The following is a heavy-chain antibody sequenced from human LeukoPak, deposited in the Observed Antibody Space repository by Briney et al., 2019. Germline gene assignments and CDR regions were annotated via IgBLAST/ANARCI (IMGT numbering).Heavy chain of an antibody. V-gene: IGHV4-34*01. Sequence: SETLSLTCAVYGGSFGGSYWSWIRQPPGKGLEWIGEINHSGNTNYNPSLKSRVTISLDTSKNQFSLKLRSVTAADTAVYSCARQPMVRGVISWFDPWGQGTLVTVSS. CDR2: INHSGNT. D-gene: IGHD3-10*01. J-gene: IGHJ5*02. CDR1: GGSFGGSY. CDR3: ARQPMVRGVISWFDP.